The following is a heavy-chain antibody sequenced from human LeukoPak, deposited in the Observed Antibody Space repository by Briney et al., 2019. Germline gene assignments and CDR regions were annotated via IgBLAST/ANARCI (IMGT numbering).Heavy chain of an antibody. J-gene: IGHJ4*02. Sequence: ASVKVSCKASGYTFTSYGISWVRQAPGLGLEWMGWISAYNGNTNYAQKLQGRVTMTTDTSTSTAYMELRSLRSDDTAVYYCARDRYYYDSSGYDYWGQGTLVTVSS. CDR2: ISAYNGNT. CDR1: GYTFTSYG. CDR3: ARDRYYYDSSGYDY. V-gene: IGHV1-18*01. D-gene: IGHD3-22*01.